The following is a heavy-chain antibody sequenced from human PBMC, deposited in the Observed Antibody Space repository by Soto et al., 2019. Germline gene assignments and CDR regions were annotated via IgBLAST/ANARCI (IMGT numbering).Heavy chain of an antibody. D-gene: IGHD3-22*01. CDR3: ATAGIVVSLQPQLGY. J-gene: IGHJ4*01. Sequence: ASVKVSCKVSGYSLIALSRHWVRQAPGKGLEWMGRFDPEDGETVYAQKFQGRITMTEDTSTDTAYMELSSLRSEDTAVYYCATAGIVVSLQPQLGYCGHGILVTVSS. V-gene: IGHV1-24*01. CDR2: FDPEDGET. CDR1: GYSLIALS.